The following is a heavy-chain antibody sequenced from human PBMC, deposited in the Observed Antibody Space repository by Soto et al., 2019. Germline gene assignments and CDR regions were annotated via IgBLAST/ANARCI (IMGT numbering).Heavy chain of an antibody. CDR2: ISNNGGNT. V-gene: IGHV3-64D*06. CDR1: GFTFSGYA. Sequence: GGSLRLSCSASGFTFSGYAMHWVRQAPGKGLDYVSAISNNGGNTHYADSVNGRFTISRDNSKNTLYLQMSSLRVEDTAVYYCVKALSARYTSTRSFDIWRQGTMVTV. CDR3: VKALSARYTSTRSFDI. J-gene: IGHJ3*02. D-gene: IGHD2-2*02.